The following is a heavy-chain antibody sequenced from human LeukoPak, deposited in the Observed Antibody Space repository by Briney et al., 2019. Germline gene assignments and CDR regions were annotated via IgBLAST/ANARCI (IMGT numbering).Heavy chain of an antibody. D-gene: IGHD4-17*01. J-gene: IGHJ5*02. CDR1: GGSISSGGYP. CDR2: IYHSGST. Sequence: SETLSLTCAVSGGSISSGGYPWSWIRQPPGKGLEWIGYIYHSGSTYYNPSLKSRVTISVDRSKNQFSLKLSSVTAADTAVYYCARTTVTTSYWFDPWGQGTLVTVSS. V-gene: IGHV4-30-2*01. CDR3: ARTTVTTSYWFDP.